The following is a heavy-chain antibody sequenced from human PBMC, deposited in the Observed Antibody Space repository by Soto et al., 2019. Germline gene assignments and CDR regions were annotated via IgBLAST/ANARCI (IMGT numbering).Heavy chain of an antibody. CDR1: GGSINSGGYS. CDR3: ARGGLRYFDFNAFDI. J-gene: IGHJ3*02. V-gene: IGHV4-31*03. D-gene: IGHD3-9*01. CDR2: IPHRGST. Sequence: QVQLQEAGPGLVKPSQTLSLTCTVSGGSINSGGYSWTWIRQHPGRGLEWIGYIPHRGSTYYNPSLKSRVNISVDTSENQFSLKLSAVSAADTAVYYCARGGLRYFDFNAFDIWGQGTMVTVSS.